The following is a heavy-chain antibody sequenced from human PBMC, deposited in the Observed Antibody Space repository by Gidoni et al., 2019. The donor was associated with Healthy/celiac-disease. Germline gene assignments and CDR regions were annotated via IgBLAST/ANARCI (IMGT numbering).Heavy chain of an antibody. CDR3: ARHSSLGELPYYYGMDV. D-gene: IGHD3-10*01. V-gene: IGHV4-39*01. J-gene: IGHJ6*02. Sequence: QLQLQESGPGLVKPSETLSLTCTVSGGSLSSRSYYWGWSRQPPGKGLEWIGSIYSSGSTYYNPSRKSRVTISVDTSKNQFSLKLSSVTAADTAVYYCARHSSLGELPYYYGMDVWGQGTTVTVSS. CDR1: GGSLSSRSYY. CDR2: IYSSGST.